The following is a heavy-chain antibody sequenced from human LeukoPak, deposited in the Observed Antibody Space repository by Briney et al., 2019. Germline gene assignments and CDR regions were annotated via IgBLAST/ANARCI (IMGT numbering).Heavy chain of an antibody. CDR1: GYTFTGYY. CDR2: INPNSGGT. J-gene: IGHJ4*02. V-gene: IGHV1-2*06. D-gene: IGHD5-24*01. CDR3: ARVRRDGYNSLFDY. Sequence: ASVKVSSKASGYTFTGYYMHWVRQAPGQGLEWMGRINPNSGGTNYAQKFQGRVTMTRDTSISTAYMELSRLRSDDTAVYYCARVRRDGYNSLFDYWGQGTLVTVSS.